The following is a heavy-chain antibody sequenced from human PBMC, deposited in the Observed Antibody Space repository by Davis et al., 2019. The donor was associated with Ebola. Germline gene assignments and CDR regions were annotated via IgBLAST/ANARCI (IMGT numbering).Heavy chain of an antibody. Sequence: GGSLRLSCAASGFTFSSYAMSWVRQAPGKGLEWVSAISGSGGSTYYTDSVKSRFTIYRDNSKNTLYLQMNSLRAEDTAVYYCAKGGARYFYHYYGMDVWGQGTTVTVSS. CDR3: AKGGARYFYHYYGMDV. J-gene: IGHJ6*02. CDR1: GFTFSSYA. V-gene: IGHV3-23*01. CDR2: ISGSGGST. D-gene: IGHD2/OR15-2a*01.